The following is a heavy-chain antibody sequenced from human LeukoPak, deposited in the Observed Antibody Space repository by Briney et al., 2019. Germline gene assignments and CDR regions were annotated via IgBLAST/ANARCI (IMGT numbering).Heavy chain of an antibody. Sequence: ASVKVSCKASGYTFTGYYMHWVRQAPGQGLEWMGWINPNSGGTNYAQKFQGRVTMTRDTSISTAYMELSRLRSDDTAVYYCASFRLERSRGYCSSTSCYNWFDPWGQGTLVTVSS. CDR1: GYTFTGYY. D-gene: IGHD2-2*01. V-gene: IGHV1-2*02. CDR3: ASFRLERSRGYCSSTSCYNWFDP. CDR2: INPNSGGT. J-gene: IGHJ5*02.